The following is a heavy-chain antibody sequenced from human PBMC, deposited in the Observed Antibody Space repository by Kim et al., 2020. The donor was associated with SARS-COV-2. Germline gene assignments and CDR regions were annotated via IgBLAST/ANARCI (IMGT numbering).Heavy chain of an antibody. CDR2: IIPIFGTA. CDR3: ARTGYCSSTSCYAGGEYNWFDP. V-gene: IGHV1-69*13. CDR1: GGTFSSYA. J-gene: IGHJ5*02. Sequence: SVKVSCKASGGTFSSYAISWVRQAPGQGLEWMGGIIPIFGTANYAQKFQGRVTITADESTSTAYMELSSLRSEDTAVYYCARTGYCSSTSCYAGGEYNWFDPWGQGTLVTVSS. D-gene: IGHD2-2*01.